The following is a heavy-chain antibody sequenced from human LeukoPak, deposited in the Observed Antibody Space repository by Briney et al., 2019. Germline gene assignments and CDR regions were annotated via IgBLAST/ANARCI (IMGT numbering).Heavy chain of an antibody. CDR2: IYSDGST. Sequence: GGSLRLSCAASGLTVSNNYMSWVRPAPRRGLEWVSGIYSDGSTYYADSVTGRFTISRANSRNTLYLQMNSLRAEDTAVYYCARAEGYSSGFYYFDYWGPGTLVTVSS. CDR3: ARAEGYSSGFYYFDY. J-gene: IGHJ4*02. CDR1: GLTVSNNY. V-gene: IGHV3-53*01. D-gene: IGHD6-19*01.